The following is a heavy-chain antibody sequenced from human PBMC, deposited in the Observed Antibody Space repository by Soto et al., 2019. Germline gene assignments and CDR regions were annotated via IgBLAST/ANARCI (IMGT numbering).Heavy chain of an antibody. D-gene: IGHD2-2*01. V-gene: IGHV4-4*02. CDR2: IYHSGST. J-gene: IGHJ6*02. CDR3: ARDRDPYCSSTSCPSDV. CDR1: GGSISSSNW. Sequence: PSETLSLTCAVSGGSISSSNWWSWVRQPPGKGLEWIGEIYHSGSTNYNPTLKSRDTISVDKSKNQFSLKLSSVTAADTAVYYCARDRDPYCSSTSCPSDVWGQGTTVTVSS.